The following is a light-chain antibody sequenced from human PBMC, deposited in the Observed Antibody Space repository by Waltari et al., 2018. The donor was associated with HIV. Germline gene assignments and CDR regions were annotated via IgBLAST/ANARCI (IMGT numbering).Light chain of an antibody. Sequence: NFMLTQPPSVSESPGKTATISCTRSFGNIASNSVQLYQQRPGSAPTTVTFRYDETPSGVPDRFSGSLDSSSNSASLIISDLKPEDEADYYCQAFDSGKQVFGGGTRLTVL. J-gene: IGLJ3*02. CDR3: QAFDSGKQV. V-gene: IGLV6-57*04. CDR2: RYD. CDR1: FGNIASNS.